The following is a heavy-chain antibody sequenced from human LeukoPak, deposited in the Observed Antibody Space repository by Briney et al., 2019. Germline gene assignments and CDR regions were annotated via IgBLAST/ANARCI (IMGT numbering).Heavy chain of an antibody. J-gene: IGHJ4*02. D-gene: IGHD3-10*01. CDR2: IRYDGSNK. V-gene: IGHV3-30*02. CDR3: AKALRTRSYYYGSGNRSGLDY. Sequence: PGGSLRLSCAASGFTFSSYGMHWVRQAPGKGLEWVAFIRYDGSNKYYADSVKGRFTISRDNSKNTLYLQMNSLRAEDTAVYYCAKALRTRSYYYGSGNRSGLDYWGQGTLVTVSS. CDR1: GFTFSSYG.